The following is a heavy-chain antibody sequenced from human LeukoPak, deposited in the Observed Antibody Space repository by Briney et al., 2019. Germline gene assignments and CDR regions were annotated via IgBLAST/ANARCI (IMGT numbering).Heavy chain of an antibody. CDR3: ARESRYGSGSYYGGNWFDP. Sequence: GGSLRLSCAASGFTVSSNYMSWVRQAPGKGLEWVSVIYSGGSTYYADSVKGRFTISRDNSKNTLYLQMNSLRAEDTAVYYCARESRYGSGSYYGGNWFDPWGQGTLVTVSS. V-gene: IGHV3-66*01. CDR1: GFTVSSNY. CDR2: IYSGGST. D-gene: IGHD3-10*01. J-gene: IGHJ5*02.